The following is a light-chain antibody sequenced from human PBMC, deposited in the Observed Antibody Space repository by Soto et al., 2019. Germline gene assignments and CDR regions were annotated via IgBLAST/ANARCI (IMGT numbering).Light chain of an antibody. CDR3: QQANSCPYT. CDR2: ATS. V-gene: IGKV1-12*01. Sequence: DIQMTQSPSSVSASVGDRVTITCRACQGISNWLDWYQQKAGKAPKLLIYATSTLQSGVPSRFRGSGSGTEFTLTISSLQPVDVASYYCQQANSCPYTFGQGTKLEIK. CDR1: QGISNW. J-gene: IGKJ2*01.